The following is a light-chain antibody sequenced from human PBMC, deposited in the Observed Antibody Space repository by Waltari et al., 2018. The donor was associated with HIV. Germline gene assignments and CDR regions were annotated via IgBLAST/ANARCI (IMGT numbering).Light chain of an antibody. Sequence: SVLMQPPSVSGAPGQRVPISCTGNTSNIGSNHDVHWYQPFHGTAPKLLIYGDSIRPSGVPDRFSGSKAGTSASLAITGLQAEDEGYYYCQSYDNTLSGSRVFGGGTKVTVL. CDR2: GDS. J-gene: IGLJ3*02. CDR3: QSYDNTLSGSRV. CDR1: TSNIGSNHD. V-gene: IGLV1-40*01.